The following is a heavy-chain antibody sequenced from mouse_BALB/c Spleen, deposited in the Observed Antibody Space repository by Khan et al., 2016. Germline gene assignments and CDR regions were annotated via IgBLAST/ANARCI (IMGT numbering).Heavy chain of an antibody. J-gene: IGHJ4*01. CDR3: ARKGPSYAMDY. CDR1: GYTFTSYT. CDR2: INPSSGYI. V-gene: IGHV1-4*01. Sequence: QVQLQQSGAELARPGASVRMSCKASGYTFTSYTMHWVKQRPGQGLEWIGYINPSSGYITYNQKFKDKATLTADKSSSTAYMQLSSLTSEDSAVYYSARKGPSYAMDYWGQGTSVTVSS.